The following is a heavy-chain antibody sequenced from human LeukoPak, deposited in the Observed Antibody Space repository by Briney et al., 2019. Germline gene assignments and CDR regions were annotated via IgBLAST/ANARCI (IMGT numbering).Heavy chain of an antibody. D-gene: IGHD2-2*01. V-gene: IGHV3-30*04. CDR3: ARDRSVKVVPIISYGMDV. Sequence: GGSLRLSCAASGFTFSSYAMHWVRQAPGKGLEWVAVISYDGSNKYYADSVKGRFTFSRDNSKNTLYLQMNSLRAEDTAVYYCARDRSVKVVPIISYGMDVWGQGTTVTVSS. CDR2: ISYDGSNK. J-gene: IGHJ6*02. CDR1: GFTFSSYA.